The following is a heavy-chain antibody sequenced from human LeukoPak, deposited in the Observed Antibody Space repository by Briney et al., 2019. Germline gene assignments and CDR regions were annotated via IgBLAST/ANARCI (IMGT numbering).Heavy chain of an antibody. J-gene: IGHJ6*03. Sequence: PGGSLRLSCAASGFTFSSYSMNWVRQAPGKGLEWVSSINSSSSYIYYADSVKGRFTISRDNAKNTLYLQMNSLRAEGTAVYYCAGVERATIPYYYYMDVWGKGTTVTVSS. D-gene: IGHD1-26*01. CDR3: AGVERATIPYYYYMDV. CDR1: GFTFSSYS. V-gene: IGHV3-21*01. CDR2: INSSSSYI.